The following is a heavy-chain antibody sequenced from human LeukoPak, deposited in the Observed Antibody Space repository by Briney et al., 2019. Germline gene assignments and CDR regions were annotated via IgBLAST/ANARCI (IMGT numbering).Heavy chain of an antibody. CDR1: GGSITSGDSY. D-gene: IGHD3-22*01. CDR3: ARPYYYDSRIDL. V-gene: IGHV4-30-4*01. CDR2: MYYSGNT. J-gene: IGHJ5*02. Sequence: SETLSLTCTVSGGSITSGDSYWSWIRQPPGKGLEWIAYMYYSGNTYYNPSLKSRVTMSADTSKNQFSLKLSSVTAADTAVYYCARPYYYDSRIDLWGQGTLVTVSS.